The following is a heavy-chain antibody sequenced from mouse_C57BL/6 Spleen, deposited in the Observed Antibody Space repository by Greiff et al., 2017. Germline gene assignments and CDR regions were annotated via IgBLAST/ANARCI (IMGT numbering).Heavy chain of an antibody. CDR3: ARRGVTKGYYFDY. Sequence: VQLKESGAELVKPGASVKLSCTASGFNIKDYYMHWVKQRTEQGLEWIGRIDPEDGETKYAPKFQGKATITSDTSANTAYLQLSSLTSEDTAVYYCARRGVTKGYYFDYWGQGTTLTVSS. D-gene: IGHD2-2*01. CDR1: GFNIKDYY. J-gene: IGHJ2*01. V-gene: IGHV14-2*01. CDR2: IDPEDGET.